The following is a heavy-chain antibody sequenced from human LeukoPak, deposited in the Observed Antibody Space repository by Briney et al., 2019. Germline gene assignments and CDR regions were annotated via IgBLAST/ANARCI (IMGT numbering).Heavy chain of an antibody. V-gene: IGHV3-30*18. J-gene: IGHJ5*02. D-gene: IGHD3-3*01. CDR3: AKDGRFLEWLLVLGGLGGKLDP. CDR2: ISYDGSNK. Sequence: PGGSLRLSCAASGFTFSSYGMQWVRQAPGKGLEWVAVISYDGSNKYYADSVKGRFTISRDNSKNTLYLQMNSLRAEDTAVYYCAKDGRFLEWLLVLGGLGGKLDPWGQGTLVTVSS. CDR1: GFTFSSYG.